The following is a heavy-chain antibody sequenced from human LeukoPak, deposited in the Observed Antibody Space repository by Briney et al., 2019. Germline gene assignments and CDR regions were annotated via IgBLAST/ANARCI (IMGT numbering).Heavy chain of an antibody. V-gene: IGHV1-24*01. CDR3: ARDNSVGDNAWWFDP. D-gene: IGHD1-26*01. CDR1: GYTLTELS. J-gene: IGHJ5*02. Sequence: GASVKVSCKVSGYTLTELSMHWVRQAPGKGLEWMGGFDPEDGETIYAQKFQGRVTMTRDMSTSTDYMELSSLRSEDTAIYYCARDNSVGDNAWWFDPWGQRTLVTVSS. CDR2: FDPEDGET.